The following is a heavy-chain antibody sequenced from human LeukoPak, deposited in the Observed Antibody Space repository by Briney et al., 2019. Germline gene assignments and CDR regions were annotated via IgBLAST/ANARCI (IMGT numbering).Heavy chain of an antibody. CDR3: ARQDAGDAFDI. V-gene: IGHV3-53*01. J-gene: IGHJ3*02. Sequence: PGGSLRLSCAASGFTVSSNYLSWVRQAPGKGLDWVSAIYSGGSTFYADSVKGRFIISRDNSKNTLSLQMNSLRAEDTAVYYCARQDAGDAFDIWGQGTLVTVSS. CDR2: IYSGGST. CDR1: GFTVSSNY.